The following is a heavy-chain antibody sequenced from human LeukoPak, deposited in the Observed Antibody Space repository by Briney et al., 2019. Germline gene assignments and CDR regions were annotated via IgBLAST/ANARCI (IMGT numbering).Heavy chain of an antibody. Sequence: ASVKVSCKASGGTFSSYAISWVRQAPGQGLEWMGGIIPIFGTANYAQKFQGRVTITTDESTSTAYMELSSLRSEDTAVYYCARDNQYGDYEEGYDYWGQGTLVTVSS. V-gene: IGHV1-69*05. CDR1: GGTFSSYA. CDR2: IIPIFGTA. J-gene: IGHJ4*02. D-gene: IGHD4-17*01. CDR3: ARDNQYGDYEEGYDY.